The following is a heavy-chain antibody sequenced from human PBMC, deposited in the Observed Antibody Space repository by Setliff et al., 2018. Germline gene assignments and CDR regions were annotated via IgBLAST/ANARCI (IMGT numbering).Heavy chain of an antibody. Sequence: LSLTCAVSGSAISSGHYWGWIRQPPGKGLEWIGSFRPSGKTYYNPSLKTRVTISVDTSKNQFSLRLTSVTAADTADYYCARRPPYWGFDYWGRGTLVTVSS. D-gene: IGHD3-16*01. CDR1: GSAISSGHY. CDR2: FRPSGKT. CDR3: ARRPPYWGFDY. V-gene: IGHV4-38-2*01. J-gene: IGHJ4*02.